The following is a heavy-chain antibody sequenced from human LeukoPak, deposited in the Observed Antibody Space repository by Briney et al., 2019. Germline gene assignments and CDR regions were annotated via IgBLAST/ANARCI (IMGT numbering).Heavy chain of an antibody. Sequence: ASVKVSCKASGYTFTNYGISWVRQAPGQGLEWMGWISAYNGNTNYAQKLQGRVIMTTDTSTSTAYMELRSLRSDDTAVYYCARAVSSTSSLGKNDYWGQGTLVTVSS. V-gene: IGHV1-18*04. CDR2: ISAYNGNT. J-gene: IGHJ4*02. CDR1: GYTFTNYG. D-gene: IGHD2-2*01. CDR3: ARAVSSTSSLGKNDY.